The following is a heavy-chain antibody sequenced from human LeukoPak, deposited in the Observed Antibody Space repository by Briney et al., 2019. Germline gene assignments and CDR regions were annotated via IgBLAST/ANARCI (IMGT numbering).Heavy chain of an antibody. V-gene: IGHV4-39*07. D-gene: IGHD3-10*01. J-gene: IGHJ4*02. CDR3: AKEGRISMVRGGIIAFDY. CDR2: IYYSGST. Sequence: SETLSLTCTVSGGSISSYYWGWIRQPPGKGLEWIGSIYYSGSTYYNPSLKSRVTISVDTSKNQFSLKLSSVTGADTAVYYCAKEGRISMVRGGIIAFDYWGQGTLVTVSS. CDR1: GGSISSYY.